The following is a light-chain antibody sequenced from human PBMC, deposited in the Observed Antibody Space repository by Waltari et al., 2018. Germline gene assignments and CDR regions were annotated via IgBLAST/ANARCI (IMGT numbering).Light chain of an antibody. Sequence: SYELTQPPAVSVSPGQTARITCSGSALPRMHAYWYQQKSGQVPLLVIYEDNRRPSGSPGRFSGSSSGTKATLTITGAQADDEGDYYCYSTDSGGDHRGVFGGGTRLTVL. J-gene: IGLJ3*02. CDR2: EDN. V-gene: IGLV3-10*01. CDR1: ALPRMH. CDR3: YSTDSGGDHRGV.